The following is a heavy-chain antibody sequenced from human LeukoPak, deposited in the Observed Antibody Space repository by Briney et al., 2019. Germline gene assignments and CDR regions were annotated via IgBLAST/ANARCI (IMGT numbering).Heavy chain of an antibody. D-gene: IGHD3-22*01. J-gene: IGHJ5*02. Sequence: ASVKVSCKASGYTFTSYGISWVRQAPGQGLEWMGWISAYNGNTNYAQKLQGRVTMTTDTSTSTAYMELRSLRSDDTAVYYCARDTPLRHYYDSSGPRQGWFDPWGQGTLVTVSS. CDR3: ARDTPLRHYYDSSGPRQGWFDP. V-gene: IGHV1-18*01. CDR1: GYTFTSYG. CDR2: ISAYNGNT.